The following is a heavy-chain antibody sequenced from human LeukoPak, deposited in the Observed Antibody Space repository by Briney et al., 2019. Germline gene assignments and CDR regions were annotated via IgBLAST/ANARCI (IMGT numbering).Heavy chain of an antibody. CDR3: ARRGYSDSSGYDY. CDR2: ISGDSTDI. D-gene: IGHD3-22*01. Sequence: GGSLRLSCATSGFTFKSYAMNWVRQSPGKGLEWVSSISGDSTDIYYADSPIGRSTISRDNAKNSLYLQINSLRAEDTAIYYCARRGYSDSSGYDYWGQGTLVTVSS. J-gene: IGHJ4*02. V-gene: IGHV3-21*01. CDR1: GFTFKSYA.